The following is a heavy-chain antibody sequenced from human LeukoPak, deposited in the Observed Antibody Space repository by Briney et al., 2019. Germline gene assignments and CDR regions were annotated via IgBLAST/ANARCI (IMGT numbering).Heavy chain of an antibody. Sequence: ASVKVSCKASGYTFTGYYMHWVRQAPGQGLEWMGWINPNSGGTNYAQKFQGRVTMTRDTSISTAYMELSRLRSDDTAVYYCARVEYSSSYSYYFDYWGQGTLVTVSS. CDR2: INPNSGGT. J-gene: IGHJ4*02. CDR1: GYTFTGYY. V-gene: IGHV1-2*02. CDR3: ARVEYSSSYSYYFDY. D-gene: IGHD6-6*01.